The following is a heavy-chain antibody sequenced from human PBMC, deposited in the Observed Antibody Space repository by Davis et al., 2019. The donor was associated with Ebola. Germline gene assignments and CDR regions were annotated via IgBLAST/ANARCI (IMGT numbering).Heavy chain of an antibody. V-gene: IGHV4-39*01. CDR3: ARHLEVTTPHFDY. CDR2: IYYSGST. D-gene: IGHD4-17*01. CDR1: GGSISSSSYY. J-gene: IGHJ4*02. Sequence: PSETLSLTCTVSGGSISSSSYYWGWSRQPPGKGLEWIGSIYYSGSTYYNPSLKSRVTISVDTSKNQFSLKLSSVTAADTAVYYCARHLEVTTPHFDYWGQGTLVTVSS.